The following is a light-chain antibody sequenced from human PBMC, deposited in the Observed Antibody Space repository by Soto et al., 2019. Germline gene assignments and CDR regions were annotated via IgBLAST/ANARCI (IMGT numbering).Light chain of an antibody. Sequence: FLLTQSPGTLSLSPGERATLSCRASQSVSSTYLAWYQQKPGQAPRLLIYGASSRATDIPDRITGSGSGTDFTLTISRLEPEDFAVYYCQHYGSTPWTFGQGTKVDIK. V-gene: IGKV3-20*01. CDR3: QHYGSTPWT. CDR1: QSVSSTY. J-gene: IGKJ1*01. CDR2: GAS.